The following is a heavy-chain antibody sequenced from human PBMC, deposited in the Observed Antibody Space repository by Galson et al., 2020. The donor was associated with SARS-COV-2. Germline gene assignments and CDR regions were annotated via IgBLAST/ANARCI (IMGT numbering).Heavy chain of an antibody. J-gene: IGHJ3*02. CDR2: IRGDASSV. Sequence: GESLKISCETSGFTFINYWMHWVRQVPGKGFEWVAGIRGDASSVLYADSLKGRSTISADIAKRTLFLQLNDLRGEDSGVYFCAGDYGVVTGGLDALDKWGQGTEVTVS. V-gene: IGHV3-74*01. D-gene: IGHD4-17*01. CDR3: AGDYGVVTGGLDALDK. CDR1: GFTFINYW.